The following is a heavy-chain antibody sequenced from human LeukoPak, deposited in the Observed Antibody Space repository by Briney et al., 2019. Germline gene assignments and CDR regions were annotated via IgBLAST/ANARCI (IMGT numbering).Heavy chain of an antibody. D-gene: IGHD3-22*01. Sequence: GGSLRLSCAASGFIFDDYLIHWVRQRPGKGLEWVSLICWDGGVTYHADSVKGRFTISRDNSKISLYLQMNSQRPEDTGLYYCAKARGLIGGAFDIWGQGTMVTVSS. J-gene: IGHJ3*02. CDR3: AKARGLIGGAFDI. CDR1: GFIFDDYL. CDR2: ICWDGGVT. V-gene: IGHV3-43*01.